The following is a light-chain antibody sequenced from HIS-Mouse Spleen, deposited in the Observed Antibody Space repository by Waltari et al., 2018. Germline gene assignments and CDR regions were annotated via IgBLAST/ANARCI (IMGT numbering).Light chain of an antibody. CDR2: AAS. V-gene: IGKV1-39*01. CDR3: QQSYST. CDR1: QSISSY. Sequence: DIQMTQSPSSLSASVGDRVTITCRASQSISSYLNWYQQKPGKAPKLLIYAASSLQSGVPSRFSGSGSGTDFTLTISSLQPEDFATYYCQQSYSTFCPGTKVDIK. J-gene: IGKJ3*01.